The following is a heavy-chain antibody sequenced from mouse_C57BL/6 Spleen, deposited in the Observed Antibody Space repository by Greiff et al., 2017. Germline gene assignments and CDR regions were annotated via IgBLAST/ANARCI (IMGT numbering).Heavy chain of an antibody. D-gene: IGHD1-1*01. J-gene: IGHJ4*01. CDR2: IYPGDGDT. CDR3: ARWNYYYGSSFYAMDY. Sequence: FQLQQSGAELVKPGASVKISCKASGYAFSSYWMNWVKQRPGKGLEWIGQIYPGDGDTNYNGKFKGKATLTADKSSSTAYMQLSSLTSEDSAVYFCARWNYYYGSSFYAMDYWGQGTSVTVSS. CDR1: GYAFSSYW. V-gene: IGHV1-80*01.